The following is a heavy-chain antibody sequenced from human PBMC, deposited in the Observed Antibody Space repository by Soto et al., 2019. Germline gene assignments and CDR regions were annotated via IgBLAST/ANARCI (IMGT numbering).Heavy chain of an antibody. V-gene: IGHV3-30*18. J-gene: IGHJ6*02. CDR1: GFTFSSYG. CDR2: ISYDGSNK. D-gene: IGHD3-3*01. CDR3: AKGFEYYDFWSGYSYYYGMDV. Sequence: GGSLRLSCAASGFTFSSYGMHWVRQAPGKGLEWVAVISYDGSNKYYADSVKGRFTISRDNSKNTLYLQMNSLRAEDTAVYYCAKGFEYYDFWSGYSYYYGMDVWGQGTTVTVSS.